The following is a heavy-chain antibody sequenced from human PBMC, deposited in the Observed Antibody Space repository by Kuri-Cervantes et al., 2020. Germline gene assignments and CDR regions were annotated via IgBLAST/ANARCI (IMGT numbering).Heavy chain of an antibody. V-gene: IGHV1-2*02. CDR1: GYTFTGYY. Sequence: ASVQVSCKASGYTFTGYYMHWVRQAPGQGLEWMGWINPNSGGTNYAQKFQGRVTMTRDTSISTAYMVLSRLRSDDTAVYYCARDGGKLELVGAFDIWGQGTMVTVSS. D-gene: IGHD1-7*01. J-gene: IGHJ3*02. CDR2: INPNSGGT. CDR3: ARDGGKLELVGAFDI.